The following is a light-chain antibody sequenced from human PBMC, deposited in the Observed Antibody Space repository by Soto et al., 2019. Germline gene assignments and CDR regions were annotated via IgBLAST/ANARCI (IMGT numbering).Light chain of an antibody. CDR1: SSNIGTNT. V-gene: IGLV1-44*01. J-gene: IGLJ3*02. CDR2: STN. Sequence: QSVLTQPPSASGTPGQRVTISCSGSSSNIGTNTVNWYQQLPGSAPQPLLSSTNQRPSGVPGRFSGSKSGTSASLAISGLQSEDEADYYCAAWDGSLNVVLFGGGTKLTVL. CDR3: AAWDGSLNVVL.